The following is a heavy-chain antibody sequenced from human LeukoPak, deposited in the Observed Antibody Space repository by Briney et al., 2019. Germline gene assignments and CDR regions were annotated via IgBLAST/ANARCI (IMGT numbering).Heavy chain of an antibody. D-gene: IGHD5-24*01. V-gene: IGHV4-34*01. Sequence: SETLSLTCAVYGGSFSGYYWSWLRQPPGKGLEWLGEINHSGSTNYNPSLKSRVTISIDTSKNQFSLKLSSVTAADTAVYYCARGRRDGYSGPWYFDLWGRGTLVTVSS. CDR2: INHSGST. CDR1: GGSFSGYY. CDR3: ARGRRDGYSGPWYFDL. J-gene: IGHJ2*01.